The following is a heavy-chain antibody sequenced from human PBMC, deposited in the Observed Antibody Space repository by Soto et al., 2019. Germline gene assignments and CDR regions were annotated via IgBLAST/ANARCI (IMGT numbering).Heavy chain of an antibody. V-gene: IGHV3-21*01. CDR2: ISSSSSYI. J-gene: IGHJ4*02. D-gene: IGHD6-13*01. CDR1: GFTFSSYS. CDR3: ARDRDHSSWFDY. Sequence: GGSLRLSCAASGFTFSSYSMNWVRQAPGKGLEWVSSISSSSSYIYYADSVEGRFTISRDNAKNSLYLQMNSLRAEDTAVYYCARDRDHSSWFDYWGQGTLVTVSS.